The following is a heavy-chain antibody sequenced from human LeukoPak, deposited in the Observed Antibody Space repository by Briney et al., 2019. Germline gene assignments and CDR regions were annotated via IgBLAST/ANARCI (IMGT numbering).Heavy chain of an antibody. CDR1: GGTFSSYA. Sequence: ASVKVSCKASGGTFSSYAISWVRQAPGQGLEWMGWISAYNGNTNYAQKLQGRVTMTTDTSTSTAYMELRSLRSDDTAVYYCARNGVVAGDWFDPWGQGTLVTVSS. CDR3: ARNGVVAGDWFDP. D-gene: IGHD2-15*01. CDR2: ISAYNGNT. J-gene: IGHJ5*02. V-gene: IGHV1-18*01.